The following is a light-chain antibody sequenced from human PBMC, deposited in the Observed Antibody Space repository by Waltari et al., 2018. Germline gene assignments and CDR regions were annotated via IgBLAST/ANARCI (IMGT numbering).Light chain of an antibody. CDR3: QVWDTGTDHWV. J-gene: IGLJ3*02. Sequence: YVLTHPPSVSVAPAQPARINWAGYRLVRRTGHWYQQQPGQAPVLVVFDDTDRPSGIPERFSGSNSGNTATLTISRVEAGDAADYHCQVWDTGTDHWVFGGGTKVTVL. V-gene: IGLV3-21*02. CDR2: DDT. CDR1: RLVRRT.